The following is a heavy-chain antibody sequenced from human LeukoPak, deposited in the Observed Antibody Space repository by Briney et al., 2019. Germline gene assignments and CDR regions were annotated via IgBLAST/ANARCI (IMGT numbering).Heavy chain of an antibody. CDR3: ARDRNTAMVTPYYYYYMDV. D-gene: IGHD5-18*01. Sequence: SETLSLTCTVSGGSISSSSYYWGWIRQPPGKGLEWIGSMYSSGSTYYNPSLKSRVTISVDTSKNQFSLKLSSVTAADTAVYYCARDRNTAMVTPYYYYYMDVWGKGTTVTISS. CDR1: GGSISSSSYY. J-gene: IGHJ6*03. V-gene: IGHV4-39*07. CDR2: MYSSGST.